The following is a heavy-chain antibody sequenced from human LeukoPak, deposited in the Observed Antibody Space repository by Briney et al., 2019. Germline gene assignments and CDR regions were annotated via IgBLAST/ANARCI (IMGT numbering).Heavy chain of an antibody. D-gene: IGHD3-22*01. Sequence: GGSLRHSCAASGFNYSNYRMKWLRQPPAKGLAWVSCISGSSIYIYYADSVKGRFTISRDNAKNSLYLQMNSLRAEDTAVYYCARDPPYYDSSGYYYDYWGQGTLVTVSS. CDR1: GFNYSNYR. V-gene: IGHV3-21*01. J-gene: IGHJ4*02. CDR2: ISGSSIYI. CDR3: ARDPPYYDSSGYYYDY.